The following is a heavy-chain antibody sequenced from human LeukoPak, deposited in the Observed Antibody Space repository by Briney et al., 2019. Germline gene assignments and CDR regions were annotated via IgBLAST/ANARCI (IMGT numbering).Heavy chain of an antibody. V-gene: IGHV1-69*05. J-gene: IGHJ4*02. CDR1: GGTFSSYA. Sequence: SVKVSCKASGGTFSSYAISWERQAPGQGLEWMGGIIPIFGTANYAQKFQGRVTITTDESTSTAYMELSSLRSEDTAVYYCASRGSGYLDYRGQGTLVTVSS. CDR2: IIPIFGTA. CDR3: ASRGSGYLDY. D-gene: IGHD3-22*01.